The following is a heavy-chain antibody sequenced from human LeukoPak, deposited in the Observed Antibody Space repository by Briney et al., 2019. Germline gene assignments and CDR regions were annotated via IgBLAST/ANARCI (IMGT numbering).Heavy chain of an antibody. CDR2: ISSSSSYI. V-gene: IGHV3-21*01. J-gene: IGHJ4*02. D-gene: IGHD1-26*01. CDR3: ARDGELIVGATTFFDY. CDR1: GFTFNSYS. Sequence: GGSLRLSCAASGFTFNSYSMNWVRQAPGKGLEWVSSISSSSSYIYYADSVKGRFTISRDNAKNSLYLQMNSLRAEDTAVYYCARDGELIVGATTFFDYWGQGTLVTVSS.